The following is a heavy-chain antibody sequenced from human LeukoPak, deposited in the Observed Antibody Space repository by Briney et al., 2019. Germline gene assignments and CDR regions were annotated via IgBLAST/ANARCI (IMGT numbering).Heavy chain of an antibody. CDR2: IYPRDGST. D-gene: IGHD3-22*01. Sequence: ASVKVSCKASGYTFTSNYIHWVRQAPGQGLEWMGMIYPRDGSTSYAQKFQGRVTITRDTSASTAYMELSSLRSEDTAVYYCARSRHDSSGYYDDYFDYWGQGTLVTVSS. CDR1: GYTFTSNY. CDR3: ARSRHDSSGYYDDYFDY. J-gene: IGHJ4*02. V-gene: IGHV1-46*01.